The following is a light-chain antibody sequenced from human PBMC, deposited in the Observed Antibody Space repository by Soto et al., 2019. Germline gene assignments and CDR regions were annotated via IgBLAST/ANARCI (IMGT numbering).Light chain of an antibody. CDR3: QQFGSSPIT. CDR1: QSVISSY. CDR2: GAS. V-gene: IGKV3-20*01. J-gene: IGKJ5*01. Sequence: ENVLTQSPATLSLSPGEGATLSCRASQSVISSYLAWYQQKPGQAPRLLMYGASSRATGIPDRFSYSGSQRDFTLTISRLEPEDSAIYYCQQFGSSPITFGQGTRLEIK.